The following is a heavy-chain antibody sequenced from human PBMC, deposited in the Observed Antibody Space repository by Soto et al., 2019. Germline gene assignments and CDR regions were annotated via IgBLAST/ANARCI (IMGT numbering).Heavy chain of an antibody. CDR3: TRIPWSGYSFFDY. Sequence: EVQLVESGGGLVQPGGPLKLSCAASGFSFNGSAVHWVRQASGKGLEWVGRIRSKANNYATTYSASVKGRFTISRDDSKNAAYLQMNSLKIEDTAVYYCTRIPWSGYSFFDYWGQGTLVTVSS. D-gene: IGHD3-3*01. CDR2: IRSKANNYAT. V-gene: IGHV3-73*02. CDR1: GFSFNGSA. J-gene: IGHJ4*02.